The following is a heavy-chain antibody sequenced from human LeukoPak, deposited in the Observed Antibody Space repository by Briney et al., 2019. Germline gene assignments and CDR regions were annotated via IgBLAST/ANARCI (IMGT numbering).Heavy chain of an antibody. CDR2: INPSRGSP. V-gene: IGHV1-46*01. CDR3: ATLPEDGL. CDR1: GYTFTSYF. J-gene: IGHJ3*01. Sequence: ASVKVSCKASGYTFTSYFMHWVRQAPGQGLEWMGIINPSRGSPNYAQKFQGRLTITADTSTGTAYMELSSLKTEDTAVYYCATLPEDGLWGQGTLVTVSP. D-gene: IGHD1-14*01.